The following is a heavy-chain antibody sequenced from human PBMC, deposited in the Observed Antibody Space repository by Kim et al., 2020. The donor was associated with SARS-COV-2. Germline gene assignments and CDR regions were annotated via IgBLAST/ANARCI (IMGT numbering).Heavy chain of an antibody. CDR3: ARDWASMVRGVIMAD. CDR2: INSGGSST. J-gene: IGHJ4*01. D-gene: IGHD3-10*01. Sequence: GGSLRLSCAASGFTFSSYWMHWVRQAPGKGLVWVSRINSGGSSTSYADSVKGRFTISRDNAKNTLYLQMNSLRAEDTAVYYCARDWASMVRGVIMADWGQGTLVTVSS. V-gene: IGHV3-74*01. CDR1: GFTFSSYW.